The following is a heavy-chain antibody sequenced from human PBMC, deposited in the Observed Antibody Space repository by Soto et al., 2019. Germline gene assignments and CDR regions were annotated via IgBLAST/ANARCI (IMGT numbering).Heavy chain of an antibody. CDR3: AIEPSFSDY. D-gene: IGHD2-15*01. Sequence: QVQLVQSGAEVKKPGASVKVSCKASGYTFTSYGISWVRQAPGQGLEWMGGISAYNGNTKYAQKLQERVTMAAGTSTSTAYMELRSMRSDDKAVYYCAIEPSFSDYCGQGTLVTVSS. J-gene: IGHJ4*02. CDR1: GYTFTSYG. V-gene: IGHV1-18*01. CDR2: ISAYNGNT.